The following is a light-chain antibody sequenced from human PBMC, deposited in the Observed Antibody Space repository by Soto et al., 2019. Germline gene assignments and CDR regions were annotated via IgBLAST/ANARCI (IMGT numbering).Light chain of an antibody. V-gene: IGKV2-30*01. J-gene: IGKJ2*01. CDR1: QGLLYSDGNTY. CDR2: KVS. CDR3: MQGTHWPYT. Sequence: DVVMTQSPLSLPVTLGQPASISCRSSQGLLYSDGNTYLNWFQQRPGHSPRRLIYKVSKRDYGVPDRFSGSGSGTDFTLKISRVETEDVGVYYCMQGTHWPYTFGQGTKLEIK.